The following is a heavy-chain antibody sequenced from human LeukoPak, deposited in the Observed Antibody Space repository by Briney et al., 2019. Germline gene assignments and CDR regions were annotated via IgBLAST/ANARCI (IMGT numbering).Heavy chain of an antibody. Sequence: GGSLRLSCEASGFTFSSYWMSWVRQAPGKGLEWVANIKQDGSDKYYVDSLKGRFTVSRDNAKNSLYLQMNSLRAEDTAVYYCAREYYYDSSGYYYGGRNWFDPWGQGTLVTVSS. CDR3: AREYYYDSSGYYYGGRNWFDP. V-gene: IGHV3-7*01. J-gene: IGHJ5*02. D-gene: IGHD3-22*01. CDR2: IKQDGSDK. CDR1: GFTFSSYW.